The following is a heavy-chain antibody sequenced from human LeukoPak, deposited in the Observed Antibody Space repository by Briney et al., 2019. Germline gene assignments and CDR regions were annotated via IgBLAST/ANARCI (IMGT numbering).Heavy chain of an antibody. J-gene: IGHJ4*02. CDR2: ISNNGGYK. CDR1: GFTFSSYG. Sequence: GRSLRLSCATSGFTFSSYGFHWVRQAPGKGLEWVAVISNNGGYKHYTDSVKGRFTISRDNAKNSLYLQMNSLRAEDTAVYYCARDRDGYNYFDYWGQGTLVTVSS. D-gene: IGHD5-24*01. CDR3: ARDRDGYNYFDY. V-gene: IGHV3-33*01.